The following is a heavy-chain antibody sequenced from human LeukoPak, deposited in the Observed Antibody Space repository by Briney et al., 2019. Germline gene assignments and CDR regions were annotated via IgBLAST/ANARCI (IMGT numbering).Heavy chain of an antibody. CDR2: INPNSGGT. CDR1: GYSFTGYY. V-gene: IGHV1-2*02. J-gene: IGHJ4*02. Sequence: GASVRVSCKVSGYSFTGYYMHWVRQAPGQGLEWMGSINPNSGGTKYGQKFQGRVTMTKDTSISTAYMELSRLTSDDTAVYYCARDPHGDGYSDGFDYWGQGTLVTVSS. CDR3: ARDPHGDGYSDGFDY. D-gene: IGHD5-24*01.